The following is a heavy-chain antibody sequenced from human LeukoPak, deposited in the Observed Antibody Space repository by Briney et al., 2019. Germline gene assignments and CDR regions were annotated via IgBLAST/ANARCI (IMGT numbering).Heavy chain of an antibody. CDR2: IYSSGTT. V-gene: IGHV4-4*07. D-gene: IGHD6-19*01. Sequence: SETLSHTCTVSGGSINNYYWSWIRQPAGKGLEWIGRIYSSGTTNYNPSLNSRVTMSVDTSKNQFSLKLSSVTAADTAVYYCARGSSGWYSIDYWGQGTLVTVSS. J-gene: IGHJ4*02. CDR1: GGSINNYY. CDR3: ARGSSGWYSIDY.